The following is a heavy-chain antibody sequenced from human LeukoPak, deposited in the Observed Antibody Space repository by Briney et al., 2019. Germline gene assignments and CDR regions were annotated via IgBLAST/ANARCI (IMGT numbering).Heavy chain of an antibody. Sequence: GGSLRLSCAASGFTFSSYWMSWVRQAPGKGLEWVANIKQDGSEKYYVDSVKGRFTISRDNAKNSLYLQMNSLRAEDTAVYYCARSSRTYSSWYENYYYYYMDVWGKGTTVTVSS. CDR1: GFTFSSYW. V-gene: IGHV3-7*01. J-gene: IGHJ6*03. CDR2: IKQDGSEK. CDR3: ARSSRTYSSWYENYYYYYMDV. D-gene: IGHD6-13*01.